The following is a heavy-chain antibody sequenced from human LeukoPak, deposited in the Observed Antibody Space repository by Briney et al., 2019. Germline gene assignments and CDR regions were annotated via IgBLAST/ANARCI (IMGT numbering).Heavy chain of an antibody. CDR2: INPNSGGT. CDR1: GYTITGYY. V-gene: IGHV1-2*02. Sequence: ASVKVSCKASGYTITGYYMHWVRQAPGQGLEWMGWINPNSGGTNYAQKFQGRVTMTRDTSISTAYMELSRLRSDDTAVYYCARDNPYDFWSGSPTYYFDYWGQGTLVTVSS. D-gene: IGHD3-3*01. J-gene: IGHJ4*02. CDR3: ARDNPYDFWSGSPTYYFDY.